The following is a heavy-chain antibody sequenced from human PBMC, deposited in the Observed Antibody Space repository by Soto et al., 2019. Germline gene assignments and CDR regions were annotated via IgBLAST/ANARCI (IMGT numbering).Heavy chain of an antibody. D-gene: IGHD3-22*01. CDR2: ISGSGGST. Sequence: GGSLRLSCAASGFTLSSYAMSWVRQAPGKGLEWVSAISGSGGSTYYADSVKGRFTISRDNSKNTLYLQMNSLRAEDTAVYYYAKAKYYYDSSGSLDYWGQGTLVTVSS. CDR3: AKAKYYYDSSGSLDY. J-gene: IGHJ4*02. V-gene: IGHV3-23*01. CDR1: GFTLSSYA.